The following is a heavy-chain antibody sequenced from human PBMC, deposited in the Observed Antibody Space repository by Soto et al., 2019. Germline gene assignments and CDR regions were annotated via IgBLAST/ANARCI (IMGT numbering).Heavy chain of an antibody. D-gene: IGHD3-10*01. Sequence: EVQLVESGGGLVKPGGSLRLSCAASGFTFSNAWMNWVRQAPGKGLEWVGRIKSKTDGGTTDYAAPVKGRFTISRDDSKITLYLQMNSLKTEDTAVYYCTTEVDVASGDPNDYWGQGTLVTVSS. CDR3: TTEVDVASGDPNDY. J-gene: IGHJ4*02. V-gene: IGHV3-15*07. CDR1: GFTFSNAW. CDR2: IKSKTDGGTT.